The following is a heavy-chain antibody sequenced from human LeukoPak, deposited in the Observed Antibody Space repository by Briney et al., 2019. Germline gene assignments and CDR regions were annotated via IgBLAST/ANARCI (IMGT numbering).Heavy chain of an antibody. CDR2: IFRNGNT. Sequence: GGSLRLSCAASGFTVSANYMTWVRQAPGKGLEWVSVIFRNGNTYYADSVKGRFTISRDNPSNTLYLQMNTLRAEDTAVYCCAGAPTPTDYDTSLDYWGQGTLVTVSS. J-gene: IGHJ4*02. CDR3: AGAPTPTDYDTSLDY. V-gene: IGHV3-53*01. CDR1: GFTVSANY. D-gene: IGHD3-22*01.